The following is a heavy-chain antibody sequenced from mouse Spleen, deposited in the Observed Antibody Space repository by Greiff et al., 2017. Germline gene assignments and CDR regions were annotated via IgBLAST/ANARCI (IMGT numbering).Heavy chain of an antibody. CDR1: GFTFSSYT. J-gene: IGHJ4*01. Sequence: EVKLMESGGGLVKPGGSLKLSCAASGFTFSSYTMTWVRQTPAKRLEWVATISSGGGNTYYPDSVKGRLTISRDNARNARYLQIRRLRSEDTAMYYCARHEGGDYVGYYAMDYWGQGTSVTVSS. CDR2: ISSGGGNT. V-gene: IGHV5-9*04. CDR3: ARHEGGDYVGYYAMDY. D-gene: IGHD2-13*01.